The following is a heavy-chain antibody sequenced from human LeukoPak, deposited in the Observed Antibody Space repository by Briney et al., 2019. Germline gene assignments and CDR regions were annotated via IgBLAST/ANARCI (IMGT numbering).Heavy chain of an antibody. CDR2: IRFDGSNK. J-gene: IGHJ4*02. D-gene: IGHD1-14*01. V-gene: IGHV3-30*02. Sequence: GGSLRLSCAASGFTFSSYGMHWVRQAPGKGLEWVAFIRFDGSNKYYADSVKGRFTISRDNSKNTLYLQMNSLRAEDTAVYYCAKMAMQPHTYYLDYWGQGALVTVSS. CDR1: GFTFSSYG. CDR3: AKMAMQPHTYYLDY.